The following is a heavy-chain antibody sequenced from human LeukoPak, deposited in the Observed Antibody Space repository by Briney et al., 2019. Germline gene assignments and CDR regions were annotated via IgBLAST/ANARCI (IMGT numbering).Heavy chain of an antibody. CDR3: ARALVATNNTTRDGYTNYPDY. V-gene: IGHV3-21*01. D-gene: IGHD5-24*01. CDR1: GFTFSSYS. CDR2: ISSSSSYI. Sequence: GGSLRLSCAASGFTFSSYSMNWVRQAPGKGLEWVSSISSSSSYIYYADSVKGRFTISRDNAKNSLYLQMNSLRAEDTAVYYCARALVATNNTTRDGYTNYPDYWGQGTLVTVS. J-gene: IGHJ4*02.